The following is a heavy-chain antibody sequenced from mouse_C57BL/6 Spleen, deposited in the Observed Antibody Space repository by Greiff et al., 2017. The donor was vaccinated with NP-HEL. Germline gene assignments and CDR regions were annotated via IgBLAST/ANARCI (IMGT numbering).Heavy chain of an antibody. V-gene: IGHV1-81*01. CDR3: ARGDYDGYYGWYFDV. J-gene: IGHJ1*03. CDR2: IYPRSGNT. Sequence: QVQLQQSGAELARPGASVKLSCKASGYTFTSYGISWVKQRTGQGLEWIGEIYPRSGNTYYNEKFKGKATLTADKSSSTAYMELRSLTSEDSAVYFCARGDYDGYYGWYFDVWGTGTTVTVSS. D-gene: IGHD2-3*01. CDR1: GYTFTSYG.